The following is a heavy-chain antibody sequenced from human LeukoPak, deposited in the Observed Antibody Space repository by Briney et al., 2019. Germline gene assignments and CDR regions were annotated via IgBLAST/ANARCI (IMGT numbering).Heavy chain of an antibody. D-gene: IGHD4-17*01. Sequence: GGSLRLSCAASGFTFSDYYMSWLRQAPGKGLEWVSYISSSGSTIYYADSVKGRFTISRDNAKNSLYLQMNSLRAEDTAVYYCARDFDYGDYGGWFDPWGQGTLVTVSS. CDR2: ISSSGSTI. CDR1: GFTFSDYY. J-gene: IGHJ5*02. CDR3: ARDFDYGDYGGWFDP. V-gene: IGHV3-11*04.